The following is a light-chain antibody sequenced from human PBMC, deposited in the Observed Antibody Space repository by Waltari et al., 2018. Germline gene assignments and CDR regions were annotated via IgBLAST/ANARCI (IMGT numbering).Light chain of an antibody. J-gene: IGKJ4*01. CDR2: GAA. CDR1: HTIKNNC. CDR3: QQYDGSILT. Sequence: CRARHTIKNNCLVWYQRKPGQAPRLLIHGAASRATGFPDRFSGSGSGTDFTLTISRLEPEDVAVYYCQQYDGSILTFGGGTKVEI. V-gene: IGKV3-20*01.